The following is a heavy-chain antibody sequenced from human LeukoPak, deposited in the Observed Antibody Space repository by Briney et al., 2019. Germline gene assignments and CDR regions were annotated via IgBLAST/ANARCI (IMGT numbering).Heavy chain of an antibody. CDR3: AKGGRGDTKSIDY. V-gene: IGHV3-23*01. D-gene: IGHD2-8*01. Sequence: GGSLRLSCAASGFTFSSYAMSWVRQTPGKGLEWVSGISDSGDSTYYADSVKGRFTISRDNSKNTLYLQMKSLRAEDTAVYYCAKGGRGDTKSIDYWGQGTLVTVSS. CDR2: ISDSGDST. J-gene: IGHJ4*02. CDR1: GFTFSSYA.